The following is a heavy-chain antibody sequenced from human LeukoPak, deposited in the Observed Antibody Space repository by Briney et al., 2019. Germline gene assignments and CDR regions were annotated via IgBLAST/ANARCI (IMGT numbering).Heavy chain of an antibody. Sequence: PGGSLRLSCAASGFTFSNYGMHWVRQAPGKGLEWVSVIYSGGTAYYADSVKGRFTISRDNSKNTLYLQMNSLRAEDTAVYYCASSLYSTGWSLNSGSFDIWGQGTMATVSS. CDR1: GFTFSNYG. J-gene: IGHJ3*02. CDR2: IYSGGTA. V-gene: IGHV3-NL1*01. D-gene: IGHD6-13*01. CDR3: ASSLYSTGWSLNSGSFDI.